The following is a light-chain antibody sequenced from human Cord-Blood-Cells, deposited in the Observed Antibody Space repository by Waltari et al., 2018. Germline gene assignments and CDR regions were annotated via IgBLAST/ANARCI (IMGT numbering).Light chain of an antibody. V-gene: IGLV2-11*01. CDR1: SSDVGGSNY. CDR3: CSYAGSYTNVV. J-gene: IGLJ2*01. CDR2: DVS. Sequence: HSALTQPRSGSGSPRQPVTIFCTGTSSDVGGSNYVSWYQQPPGKAPKLMIYDVSKRPSGVPDRFSGSKSGNSASLTISGLQAEDEADYYCCSYAGSYTNVVFGGGTKLTVL.